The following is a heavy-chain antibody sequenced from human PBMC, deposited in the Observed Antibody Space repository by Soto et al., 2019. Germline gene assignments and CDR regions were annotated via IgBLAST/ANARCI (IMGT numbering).Heavy chain of an antibody. Sequence: ASVKVSCKASGYTFTTYRISWVRQAPGQGLEWMGWISAYNGNTNYAQRLQGRVTMTTDTSTSTAYMELRSLRSDDTAVYYCARDKTHLDCSSGYYTWGQGTLVTVS. J-gene: IGHJ5*02. CDR1: GYTFTTYR. V-gene: IGHV1-18*01. D-gene: IGHD3-3*01. CDR3: ARDKTHLDCSSGYYT. CDR2: ISAYNGNT.